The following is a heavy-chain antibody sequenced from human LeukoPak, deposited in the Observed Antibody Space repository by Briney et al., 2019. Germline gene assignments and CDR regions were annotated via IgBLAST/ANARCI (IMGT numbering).Heavy chain of an antibody. CDR1: GFTFSSYW. CDR2: IKQDGSEK. D-gene: IGHD4-17*01. CDR3: ARVTGGSNYGDLDY. Sequence: GGSLRPSCAASGFTFSSYWMSWVRQAPGKGLEWVANIKQDGSEKYYVDSVKGRFTISRNNAKNSLYLQMNSLRAEDTALYYCARVTGGSNYGDLDYWGQGTLVTVSS. J-gene: IGHJ4*02. V-gene: IGHV3-7*03.